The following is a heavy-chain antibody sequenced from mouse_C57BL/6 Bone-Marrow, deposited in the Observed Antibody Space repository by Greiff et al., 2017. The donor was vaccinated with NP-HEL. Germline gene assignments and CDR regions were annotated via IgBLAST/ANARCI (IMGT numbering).Heavy chain of an antibody. CDR2: IYPGDGDT. Sequence: LQQSGASVKISCKASGYAFSSYWMNWVKQRPGKGLEWIGQIYPGDGDTNYNGKFKGKATLTADKSSSTAYMQLSSLTSEDSAVYFCAIRWRGYFDVWGTGTTVTVSS. D-gene: IGHD1-1*02. CDR1: GYAFSSYW. J-gene: IGHJ1*03. V-gene: IGHV1-80*01. CDR3: AIRWRGYFDV.